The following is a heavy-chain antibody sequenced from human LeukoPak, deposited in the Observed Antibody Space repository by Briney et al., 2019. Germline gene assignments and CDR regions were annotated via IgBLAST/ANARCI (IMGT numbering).Heavy chain of an antibody. J-gene: IGHJ4*02. CDR3: AKADYGDYEGICFDY. V-gene: IGHV3-23*01. CDR2: ISGSGGST. D-gene: IGHD4-17*01. CDR1: GFTFSSCA. Sequence: GGSLRLSCAASGFTFSSCAMSWVRQAPGKGLEWVSAISGSGGSTYYADSVKGRFTISRDNSKNTLYLQMNSLRAEDTAVYYCAKADYGDYEGICFDYWGQGTLVTVSS.